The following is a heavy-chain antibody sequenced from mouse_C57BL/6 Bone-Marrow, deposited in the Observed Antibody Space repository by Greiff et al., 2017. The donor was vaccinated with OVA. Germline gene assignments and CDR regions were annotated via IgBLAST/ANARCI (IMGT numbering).Heavy chain of an antibody. Sequence: VQLKESGGDLVKPGGSLKLSCAASGFTFSSYGMSWVRQTPDKRLEWVATISSGGSYTYYPDTVKGRFTISRDNAKNTLYLQMSSLKSEDTAMYYCARHYYGSNPVIAYWGQGTLVTVSA. CDR3: ARHYYGSNPVIAY. CDR1: GFTFSSYG. D-gene: IGHD1-1*01. CDR2: ISSGGSYT. V-gene: IGHV5-6*01. J-gene: IGHJ3*01.